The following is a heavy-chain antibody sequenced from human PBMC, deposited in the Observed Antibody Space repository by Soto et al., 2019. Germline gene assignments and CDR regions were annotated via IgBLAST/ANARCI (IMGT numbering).Heavy chain of an antibody. CDR1: GGAIISYY. J-gene: IGHJ5*02. CDR3: AKTSAAGIYNWFDP. CDR2: IYYSGST. Sequence: PSETLSLTCTVSGGAIISYYCIWIRHPPGKGLEWIVYIYYSGSTNYNPSLKSRVTMSVDTSKNQFSLKLSSVTAADTAVYYCAKTSAAGIYNWFDPWGQGTLVTVSS. D-gene: IGHD6-13*01. V-gene: IGHV4-59*01.